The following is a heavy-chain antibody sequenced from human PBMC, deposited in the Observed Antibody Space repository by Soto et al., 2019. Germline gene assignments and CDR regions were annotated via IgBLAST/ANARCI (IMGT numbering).Heavy chain of an antibody. CDR2: IYYSGST. D-gene: IGHD3-10*01. Sequence: SETLSLTCTVSGGAVSSGSYYWSWIRQPPGKGLEWVGYIYYSGSTNYNPSLKSRLTISVDTSNNQVALKLSSVTAAETAVYYCARVSGFGGETPRIYKDDMDVWGQGTTVTVCS. J-gene: IGHJ6*02. CDR3: ARVSGFGGETPRIYKDDMDV. CDR1: GGAVSSGSYY. V-gene: IGHV4-61*01.